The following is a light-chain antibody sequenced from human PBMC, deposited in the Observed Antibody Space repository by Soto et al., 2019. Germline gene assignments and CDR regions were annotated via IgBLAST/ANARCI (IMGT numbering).Light chain of an antibody. CDR3: QQRSTWPPFT. Sequence: EIVLTQSPATLSLSPGERATLSCRASHSVSTSLAWYQQKPGQAPRLLIYDASNRATGIPARFSGSGSGTDFTLTIGSLEPEDFAVYYCQQRSTWPPFTFGPGTRWIS. V-gene: IGKV3-11*01. CDR1: HSVSTS. J-gene: IGKJ3*01. CDR2: DAS.